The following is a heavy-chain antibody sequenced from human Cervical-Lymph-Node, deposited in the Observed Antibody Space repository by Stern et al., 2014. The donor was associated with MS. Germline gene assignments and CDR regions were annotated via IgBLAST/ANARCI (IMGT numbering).Heavy chain of an antibody. Sequence: QVQLQESGPGLVKPSETLSLTCTVSAGSITSSSYYWDWIRQPPGKGLEWVGSIYYSGITYYNPSLKSRVTISVDTSKNQFSLKVPSVTAADTAVYFCARRRGGYSYFYGMDVWGQGTTVTVSS. CDR3: ARRRGGYSYFYGMDV. CDR1: AGSITSSSYY. D-gene: IGHD3-22*01. V-gene: IGHV4-39*01. J-gene: IGHJ6*02. CDR2: IYYSGIT.